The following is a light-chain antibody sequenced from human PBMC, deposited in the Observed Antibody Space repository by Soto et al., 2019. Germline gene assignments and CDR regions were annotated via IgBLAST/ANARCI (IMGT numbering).Light chain of an antibody. J-gene: IGKJ5*01. Sequence: DIQMTQSPSPLSASVGDRVTITCRASQSVSSYLNWYQQKPGKAPRLLIYAASHLQTGVPSRFRGTGSATHFTLTISSLQPEDFATYYCQQSYRAVTFGQGTRLEN. CDR2: AAS. CDR1: QSVSSY. CDR3: QQSYRAVT. V-gene: IGKV1-39*01.